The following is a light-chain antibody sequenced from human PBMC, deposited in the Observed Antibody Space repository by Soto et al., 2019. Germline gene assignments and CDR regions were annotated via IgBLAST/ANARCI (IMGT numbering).Light chain of an antibody. CDR1: SSNIGAGYD. CDR2: GDS. Sequence: QSVLTQPPSVSGAPGQRVTISCTGSSSNIGAGYDVNWYQQLPETAPKLLIFGDSNRPSGVPDGFSGSKSGTSASLVITGLQADDEADYYCQSNDNGLSGSDVFGTGTKVTVL. V-gene: IGLV1-40*01. CDR3: QSNDNGLSGSDV. J-gene: IGLJ1*01.